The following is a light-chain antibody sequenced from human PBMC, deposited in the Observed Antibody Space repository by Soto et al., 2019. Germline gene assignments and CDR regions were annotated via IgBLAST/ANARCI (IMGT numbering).Light chain of an antibody. Sequence: TVLTQSPGTLSLSPGERATLSCRASQSVGGSFLAWYQQRPGQAPRLLIYGASSRATGIPDRFSGSGSGTEFTLTIGGLQPDDFATYYCQQFNSYPITFGQGTRLEIK. CDR1: QSVGGSF. J-gene: IGKJ5*01. CDR2: GAS. V-gene: IGKV3-20*01. CDR3: QQFNSYPIT.